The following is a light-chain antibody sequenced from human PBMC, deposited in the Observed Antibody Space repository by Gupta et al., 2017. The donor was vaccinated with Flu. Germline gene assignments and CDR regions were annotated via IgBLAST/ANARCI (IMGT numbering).Light chain of an antibody. J-gene: IGKJ1*01. CDR3: QQDKNWGT. CDR2: GAS. CDR1: QSVSSN. V-gene: IGKV3-15*01. Sequence: ELVMTQSPATLSVSPGERATLSCRASQSVSSNLAWYQQKPGQAPRLLIYGASTRATGIPDRFSGSGYGTEFTLTSSSLQYEDFAVYYWQQDKNWGTCGQGTKLEIK.